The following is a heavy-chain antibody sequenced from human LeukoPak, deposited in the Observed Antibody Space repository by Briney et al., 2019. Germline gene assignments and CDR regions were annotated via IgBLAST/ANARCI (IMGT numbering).Heavy chain of an antibody. CDR2: MSGSDDGR. V-gene: IGHV3-23*01. D-gene: IGHD2-15*01. CDR1: GFSFSSYA. Sequence: GGSLRLSCATSGFSFSSYAMSWVRQAPGKGLEWVSAMSGSDDGRYYAASVRGRFTISRDTSRSTLYLQMNSLRAEDAAVYYCAKAPVTSCRGAFCYPFDYWGQGTLVTVSS. J-gene: IGHJ4*02. CDR3: AKAPVTSCRGAFCYPFDY.